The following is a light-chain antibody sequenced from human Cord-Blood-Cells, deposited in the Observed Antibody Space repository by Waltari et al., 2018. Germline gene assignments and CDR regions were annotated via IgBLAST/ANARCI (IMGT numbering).Light chain of an antibody. Sequence: QSALTQPASVSGSPGQSITLSRTGTSRDVGRYNLVSWYQQHPGKAPKLMIYDGSKRPSGFSKRFSGSKSGNTAALTIAGLQAEDEADYYCCSYAGSSTWVFGGGTKLTVL. CDR1: SRDVGRYNL. V-gene: IGLV2-23*01. CDR2: DGS. J-gene: IGLJ3*02. CDR3: CSYAGSSTWV.